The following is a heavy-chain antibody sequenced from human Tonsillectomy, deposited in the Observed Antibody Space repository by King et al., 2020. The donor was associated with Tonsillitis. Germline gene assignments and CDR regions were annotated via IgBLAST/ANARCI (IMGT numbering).Heavy chain of an antibody. CDR2: ISYDGSNK. CDR1: GFTFSSYG. Sequence: VQLVESGGGVVQPGRSLRLSCAASGFTFSSYGMHWVRQSPGKGLEWVAVISYDGSNKYYADSVKGRFTISRDHSKNTLYLQMNSLRAEDTAVYYCARAAMVRGVIIPIYYYYGMDVWGQGTTVTVSS. J-gene: IGHJ6*02. CDR3: ARAAMVRGVIIPIYYYYGMDV. V-gene: IGHV3-33*05. D-gene: IGHD3-10*01.